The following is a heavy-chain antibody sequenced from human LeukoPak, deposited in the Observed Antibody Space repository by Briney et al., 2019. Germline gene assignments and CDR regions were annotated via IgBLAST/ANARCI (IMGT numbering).Heavy chain of an antibody. CDR2: IYYSGST. CDR1: GGSISSSSYY. D-gene: IGHD6-6*01. J-gene: IGHJ4*02. CDR3: AGLYRAARSPVGY. Sequence: SETLSLTCTVSGGSISSSSYYWGWIRQPPGKGLEWIGSIYYSGSTYYNPSLKSRVTISVDTSKNQFSLKLSSVTAADTAVYYCAGLYRAARSPVGYWGQGTLVTVSS. V-gene: IGHV4-39*01.